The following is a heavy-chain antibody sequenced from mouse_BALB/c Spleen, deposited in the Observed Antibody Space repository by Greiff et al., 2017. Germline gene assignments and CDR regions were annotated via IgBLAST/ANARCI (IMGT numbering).Heavy chain of an antibody. J-gene: IGHJ4*01. V-gene: IGHV5-6-3*01. CDR2: INSNGGST. CDR1: GFTFSSYG. CDR3: ARVGKDYAMDY. D-gene: IGHD2-1*01. Sequence: EVQLVESGGGLVQPGGSLKLSCAASGFTFSSYGMSWVRQTPDKRLELVATINSNGGSTYYPDSVKGRFTISRDNAKNTLYLQMTSLRSEDTAMYYCARVGKDYAMDYWGQGTSVTVSS.